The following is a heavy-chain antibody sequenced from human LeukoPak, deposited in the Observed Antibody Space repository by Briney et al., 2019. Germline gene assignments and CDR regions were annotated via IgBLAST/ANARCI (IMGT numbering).Heavy chain of an antibody. CDR2: IYTGGKT. CDR3: AKRTVAGALGYFDH. CDR1: GFPVSSNF. D-gene: IGHD6-19*01. Sequence: QSGGSLRLSCAVSGFPVSSNFMTWVRQAPGKGLEWVSLIYTGGKTYYTDSVKGRFTISRDNSKNTVYLQMNSLRAEDTAVYFCAKRTVAGALGYFDHWGQGTLVTVSS. J-gene: IGHJ4*02. V-gene: IGHV3-53*01.